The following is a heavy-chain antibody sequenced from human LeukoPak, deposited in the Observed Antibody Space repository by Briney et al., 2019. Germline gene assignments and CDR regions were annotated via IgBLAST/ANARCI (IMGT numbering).Heavy chain of an antibody. V-gene: IGHV5-51*01. J-gene: IGHJ4*02. D-gene: IGHD2-2*01. Sequence: GESLKISCKGSGYSFTSYWIGWVRQMPGKGLEWMGIIYPGDSDTRYSPSFQGQVTISADKSISTAYLQWSSLKASDTAMYYCARRYCSSTSCYGCFDYWAQGTLVTVSS. CDR2: IYPGDSDT. CDR3: ARRYCSSTSCYGCFDY. CDR1: GYSFTSYW.